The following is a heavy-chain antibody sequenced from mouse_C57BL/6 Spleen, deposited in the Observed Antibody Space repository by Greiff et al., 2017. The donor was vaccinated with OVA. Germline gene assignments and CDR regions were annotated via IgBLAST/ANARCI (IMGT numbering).Heavy chain of an antibody. J-gene: IGHJ4*01. CDR3: ARVGRGDYAMGY. Sequence: VKLQESGPELVKPGASVKISCKASGYAFSSSWMNWVKQRPGKGLEWIGRIYPGDGDTNYNGKFKGKATLTADKSSSTAYMQLSSLTSEDSAVYFCARVGRGDYAMGYWGQGTSVTVSS. V-gene: IGHV1-82*01. CDR2: IYPGDGDT. D-gene: IGHD4-1*01. CDR1: GYAFSSSW.